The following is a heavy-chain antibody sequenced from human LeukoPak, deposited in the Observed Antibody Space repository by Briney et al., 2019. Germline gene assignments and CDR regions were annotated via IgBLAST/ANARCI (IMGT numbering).Heavy chain of an antibody. J-gene: IGHJ3*02. CDR3: AKDHGSSSWYQDAFDI. V-gene: IGHV3-23*01. Sequence: PGGSLRLSCAASGFTFSSYAMSWVRQAPGKGLEWVSAISGSGGSTYYADSVKGRFTISRDNSKNTLYLQMNSLRAEDTAVYYCAKDHGSSSWYQDAFDIWGRGTMVTVSS. CDR2: ISGSGGST. D-gene: IGHD6-13*01. CDR1: GFTFSSYA.